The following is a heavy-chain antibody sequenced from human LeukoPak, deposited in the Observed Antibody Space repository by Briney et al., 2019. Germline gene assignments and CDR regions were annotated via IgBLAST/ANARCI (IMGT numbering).Heavy chain of an antibody. D-gene: IGHD3-10*01. CDR2: IYYSGST. V-gene: IGHV4-39*07. CDR3: ARADGSGSYYVRPFVDWFDP. Sequence: PSETLSLTCTVSGDSIGSSHYYWGWIRQPPGKGPEWIGSIYYSGSTYYNPSLKSRVTISVDTSKNQFSLKLSSVTAADTAVYYCARADGSGSYYVRPFVDWFDPWGQGTLVTVSS. CDR1: GDSIGSSHYY. J-gene: IGHJ5*02.